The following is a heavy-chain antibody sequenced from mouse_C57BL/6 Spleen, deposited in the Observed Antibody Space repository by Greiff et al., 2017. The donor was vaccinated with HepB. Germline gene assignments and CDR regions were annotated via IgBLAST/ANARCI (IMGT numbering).Heavy chain of an antibody. D-gene: IGHD1-1*01. V-gene: IGHV1-82*01. J-gene: IGHJ4*01. CDR1: GYAFSSSW. CDR3: ARRGYGSSYPYYAMDY. CDR2: IYPGDGDT. Sequence: QVQLQQSGPELVKPGASVKISCKASGYAFSSSWMNWVKQRPGKGLEWIGRIYPGDGDTNYNGNFKGKATLTADKSSSTAYMQLSSLTSEDSAVYFCARRGYGSSYPYYAMDYWGQGTSVTVSS.